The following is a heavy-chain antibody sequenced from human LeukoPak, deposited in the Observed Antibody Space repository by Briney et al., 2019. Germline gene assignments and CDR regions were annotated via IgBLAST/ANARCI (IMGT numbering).Heavy chain of an antibody. CDR2: INHSGST. D-gene: IGHD5-18*01. V-gene: IGHV4-34*01. Sequence: PSETLSLTCAVYGGSFSGYYWSWIRQPPGKGLEWIGEINHSGSTNYNPSLKSRVTISVDTSKNQFSLKLYSVTAADTAVYYCARVQGGGYSYGYDYWGQGTLVTVSS. CDR1: GGSFSGYY. CDR3: ARVQGGGYSYGYDY. J-gene: IGHJ4*02.